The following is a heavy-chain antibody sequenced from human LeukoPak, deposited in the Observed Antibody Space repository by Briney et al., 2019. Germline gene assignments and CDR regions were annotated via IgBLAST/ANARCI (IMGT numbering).Heavy chain of an antibody. Sequence: SETLSLTCAVYGGSFSGYYWSWIRQPPGKGLEWIGYIYYSGSTNYNPSLKSRVTISVDTSKNQFSLKLSSVTAADTAVYYCARAMVNYFDYWGQGTLVTVSS. CDR3: ARAMVNYFDY. D-gene: IGHD2-8*01. J-gene: IGHJ4*02. V-gene: IGHV4-59*01. CDR2: IYYSGST. CDR1: GGSFSGYY.